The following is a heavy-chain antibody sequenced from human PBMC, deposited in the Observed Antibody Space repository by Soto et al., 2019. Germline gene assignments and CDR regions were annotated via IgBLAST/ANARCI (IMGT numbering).Heavy chain of an antibody. CDR3: ASQSTYTFDY. Sequence: GGSLRLSCAASEFTVSSNHMIWVRQAPGKGLEWVSVIYSGGSTYYADSVKGRFTISRDHSENTLYLQMNSLRAEDTAFYYCASQSTYTFDYWGQGTLVTVSS. V-gene: IGHV3-53*01. CDR1: EFTVSSNH. D-gene: IGHD3-16*01. J-gene: IGHJ4*02. CDR2: IYSGGST.